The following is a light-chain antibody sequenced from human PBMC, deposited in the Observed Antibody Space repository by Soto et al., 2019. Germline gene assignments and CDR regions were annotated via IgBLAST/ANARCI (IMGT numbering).Light chain of an antibody. CDR2: DAS. Sequence: EFVLTQSPGTLSLSPGARATLSCRASQTVRNNYLAWYQQKPGQAPRLLIYDASSRATGIPDRFSGGGSGTDFTITISRLEPEDGAVYYGQQFSSYPLTFGGGTKVDIK. J-gene: IGKJ4*01. CDR1: QTVRNNY. V-gene: IGKV3-20*01. CDR3: QQFSSYPLT.